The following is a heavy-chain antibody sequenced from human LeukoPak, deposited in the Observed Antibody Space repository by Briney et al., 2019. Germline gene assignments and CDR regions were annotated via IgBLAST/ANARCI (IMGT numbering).Heavy chain of an antibody. J-gene: IGHJ6*02. Sequence: GGSLRLSCAASGFTFRDYTMNWVRQAPGKGLEWVSAINKGGSFIKYADSVKGRFTISRDNAKNSLYLQMNSLRAEDTALYYCAKDINPGRAIYGMDVWGQGTTVTVSS. V-gene: IGHV3-21*04. CDR2: INKGGSFI. D-gene: IGHD1-14*01. CDR3: AKDINPGRAIYGMDV. CDR1: GFTFRDYT.